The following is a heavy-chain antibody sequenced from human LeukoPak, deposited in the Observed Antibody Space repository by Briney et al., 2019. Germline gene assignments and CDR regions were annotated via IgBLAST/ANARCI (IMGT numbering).Heavy chain of an antibody. CDR1: GGSISSGSYY. CDR3: ARGYDFWSGTFDY. V-gene: IGHV4-61*02. CDR2: IYTSGST. J-gene: IGHJ4*02. D-gene: IGHD3-3*01. Sequence: PSQTLSLTCTVSGGSISSGSYYWSWIRQPAGKGLEWIGRIYTSGSTNYNPSLKSRVTISVDTSKNQFSLKLSSVTAADTAVHYCARGYDFWSGTFDYWGQGTLVTVSS.